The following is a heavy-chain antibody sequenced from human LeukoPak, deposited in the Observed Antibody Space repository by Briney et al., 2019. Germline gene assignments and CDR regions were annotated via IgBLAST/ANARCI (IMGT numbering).Heavy chain of an antibody. V-gene: IGHV3-7*01. CDR2: IKQDGSEK. D-gene: IGHD2-2*01. CDR1: GFTFSSYW. CDR3: ARCPEVCSSTSCYEWDAFDI. Sequence: SGGSLRLSCAASGFTFSSYWMSWVRQAPGKGLEWVANIKQDGSEKYYVDSVKGRFTISRDNAKNSLYLQMNSLRAEDTAVYYCARCPEVCSSTSCYEWDAFDIWGQGTMVTVSS. J-gene: IGHJ3*02.